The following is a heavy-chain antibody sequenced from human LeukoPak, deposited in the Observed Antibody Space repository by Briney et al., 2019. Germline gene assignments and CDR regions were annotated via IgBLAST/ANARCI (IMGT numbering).Heavy chain of an antibody. CDR3: ARNLGAPGLYY. Sequence: AGGSLRLSCAASGFTFSNAWMSWVRQAPGKGLEWVSSIGATGTYTYYTDSVKGRFTISRDDAKNSLYLHMNIVRAEDTAVYYCARNLGAPGLYYWGQGTLVTVSS. V-gene: IGHV3-21*01. D-gene: IGHD3-16*01. J-gene: IGHJ4*02. CDR1: GFTFSNAW. CDR2: IGATGTYT.